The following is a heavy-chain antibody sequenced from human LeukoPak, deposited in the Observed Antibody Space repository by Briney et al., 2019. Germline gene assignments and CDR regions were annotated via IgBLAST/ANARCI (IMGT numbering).Heavy chain of an antibody. CDR1: GFTFSTFT. D-gene: IGHD4-11*01. CDR3: ARQDDYSFDY. J-gene: IGHJ4*02. CDR2: ISYDGSNK. Sequence: SGRSLRLSCAASGFTFSTFTMHWVRQAPGKGLEWVAVISYDGSNKNYADSVKGRFTISRDNSKNTLYLQMNSLRGEDTALYYCARQDDYSFDYWGQGTPVTVSS. V-gene: IGHV3-30*04.